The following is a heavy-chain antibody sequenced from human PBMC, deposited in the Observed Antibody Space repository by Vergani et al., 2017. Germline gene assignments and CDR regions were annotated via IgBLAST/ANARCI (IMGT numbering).Heavy chain of an antibody. V-gene: IGHV1-69-2*01. CDR1: GYTFTDYY. CDR2: VDPEDGET. D-gene: IGHD3-9*01. CDR3: ATGLLRYFGWFRGDDY. Sequence: VQLVQSGAEVKKPGATVKISCKVSGYTFTDYYMHWVQQAPGKGFEWMGLVDPEDGETIYAEKFQGRVTITADTSTDTAYMELSSLRYEDKAVYYCATGLLRYFGWFRGDDYWGQGTMVTVSS. J-gene: IGHJ4*02.